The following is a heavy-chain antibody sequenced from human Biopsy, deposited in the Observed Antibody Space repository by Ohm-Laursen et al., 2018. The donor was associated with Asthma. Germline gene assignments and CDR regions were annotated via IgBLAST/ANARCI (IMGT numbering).Heavy chain of an antibody. CDR3: ARDIVATMIGYYYYGMDV. D-gene: IGHD5-12*01. V-gene: IGHV3-23*01. CDR1: GFTFSNYA. Sequence: SLRLSCAAFGFTFSNYAMTWVRQAPGKGLEWVSAISGGGGGTKYADSVKGRFIISRDNSKNTLYLQMNSLRAEDTAVYYCARDIVATMIGYYYYGMDVWGQGTTVTVSS. J-gene: IGHJ6*02. CDR2: ISGGGGGT.